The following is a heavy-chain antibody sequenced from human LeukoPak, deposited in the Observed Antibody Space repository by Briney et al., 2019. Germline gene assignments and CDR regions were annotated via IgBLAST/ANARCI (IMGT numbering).Heavy chain of an antibody. CDR2: SFGTGETT. CDR3: AKGQRPDSGYDIDY. Sequence: QTGGSLRLSRAASGFTLRSYGMIWVRQAPAKRVERVVVSFGTGETTYYADSVNGRFIISRDNFKNTLYLQMHSLTSEDTAIYYCAKGQRPDSGYDIDYWGQGTLVIVSS. J-gene: IGHJ4*02. CDR1: GFTLRSYG. V-gene: IGHV3-23*01. D-gene: IGHD5-12*01.